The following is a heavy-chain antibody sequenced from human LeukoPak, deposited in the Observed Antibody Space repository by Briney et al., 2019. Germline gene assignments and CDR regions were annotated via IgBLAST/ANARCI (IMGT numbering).Heavy chain of an antibody. CDR3: ARVDRHKFYLDV. CDR1: GGTFSSYT. CDR2: IMPLFGAA. J-gene: IGHJ6*02. Sequence: ASVKVSCKASGGTFSSYTITWVRQAPGQGLEWMGGIMPLFGAANYAQKFQGRLTITTDDSTSTAYMELSSLRSEDTAIYYCARVDRHKFYLDVWGQGTTVTVSS. V-gene: IGHV1-69*05. D-gene: IGHD2/OR15-2a*01.